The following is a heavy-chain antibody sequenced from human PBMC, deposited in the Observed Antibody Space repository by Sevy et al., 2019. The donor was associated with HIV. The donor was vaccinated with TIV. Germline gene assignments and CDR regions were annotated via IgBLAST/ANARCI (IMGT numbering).Heavy chain of an antibody. V-gene: IGHV3-74*01. CDR3: AGANWNYDFDY. CDR1: GFTFSSYW. J-gene: IGHJ4*02. D-gene: IGHD1-7*01. Sequence: GGSLRLSCAASGFTFSSYWMHLVRQAPGKGLVWVSRINSDGSSTSYADSVKGRFTISRDNAKNTLYLQMNSLRAEDTAVYYCAGANWNYDFDYWGQGTLVTVSS. CDR2: INSDGSST.